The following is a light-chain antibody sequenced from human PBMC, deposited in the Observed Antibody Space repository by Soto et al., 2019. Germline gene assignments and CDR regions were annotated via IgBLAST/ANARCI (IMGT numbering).Light chain of an antibody. CDR3: YSYTSSNTYV. CDR2: DVS. CDR1: SSDVGGYNY. V-gene: IGLV2-14*03. J-gene: IGLJ1*01. Sequence: QSVVAQPGYECGSPWPPNTISCTGTSSDVGGYNYVSWYQHHPGKVPQLMIYDVSNRPSGVSNRFSGSKSGNTASLTISGLQAEDEADYYCYSYTSSNTYVFGTGTKVTVL.